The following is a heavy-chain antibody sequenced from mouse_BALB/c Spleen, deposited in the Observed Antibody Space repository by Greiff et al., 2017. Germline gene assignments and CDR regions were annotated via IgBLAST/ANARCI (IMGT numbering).Heavy chain of an antibody. CDR1: GFAFSSYD. J-gene: IGHJ2*01. CDR3: ARQTLTAFDY. V-gene: IGHV5-12-1*01. D-gene: IGHD4-1*01. Sequence: DVKLVESGGGLVKPGGSLKLSCAASGFAFSSYDMSWVRQTPEKRLEWVAYISSGGGSTYYPDTVKGRFTISRDNAKNTLYLQMSSLKSEDTAMYYCARQTLTAFDYWGQGTTLTVSS. CDR2: ISSGGGST.